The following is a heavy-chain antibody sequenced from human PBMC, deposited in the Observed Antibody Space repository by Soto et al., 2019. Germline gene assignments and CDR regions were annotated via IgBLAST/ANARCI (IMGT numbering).Heavy chain of an antibody. V-gene: IGHV3-23*01. D-gene: IGHD2-2*01. CDR2: ISGSGGST. CDR1: GFTFSSYA. Sequence: GGSLRLSCAASGFTFSSYAMSWVRQAPGKGLEWVSAISGSGGSTYYADSVKGRFTISRDNSKNTLYLQMNSLRAEDTAVYYCAKDVMEYQLLLYNWFDPWGQGTLVTVSS. J-gene: IGHJ5*02. CDR3: AKDVMEYQLLLYNWFDP.